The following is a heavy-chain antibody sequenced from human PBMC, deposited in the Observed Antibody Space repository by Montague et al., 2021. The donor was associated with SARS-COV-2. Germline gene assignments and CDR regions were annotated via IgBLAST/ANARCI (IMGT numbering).Heavy chain of an antibody. Sequence: SETLSLTCTVSGGSISTYYWSWIRQPPGKGLEWIGYIYYSGTANYNPSLKSRVTISVDTSKNQFSLKLRSVTAADTAVYYCARVVGGRGTGFDPWGQGTLVTVSS. CDR3: ARVVGGRGTGFDP. CDR2: IYYSGTA. J-gene: IGHJ5*02. D-gene: IGHD1-14*01. CDR1: GGSISTYY. V-gene: IGHV4-59*08.